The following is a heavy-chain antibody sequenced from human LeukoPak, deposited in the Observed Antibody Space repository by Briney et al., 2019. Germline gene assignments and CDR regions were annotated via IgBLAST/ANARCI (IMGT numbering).Heavy chain of an antibody. V-gene: IGHV3-23*01. D-gene: IGHD4-23*01. CDR1: GFSFSSYW. CDR3: AKDRPTVVTRRHYFDY. Sequence: PGGSLRLSCAASGFSFSSYWMHWVRQAPGRGLEWVSAISGSGGSTYYADSVKGRFTISRDNSKNTLYLQMNSLRAEDTAVYYCAKDRPTVVTRRHYFDYWGQGILVTVSS. CDR2: ISGSGGST. J-gene: IGHJ4*02.